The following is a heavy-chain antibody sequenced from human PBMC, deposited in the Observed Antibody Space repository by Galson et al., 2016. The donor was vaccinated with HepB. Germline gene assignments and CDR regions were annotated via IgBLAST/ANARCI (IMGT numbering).Heavy chain of an antibody. V-gene: IGHV3-48*02. CDR3: ARDDYFRFGY. Sequence: SLRLSCAASGFTFSSYGMHWVRQAPGKGLEWIAWITSSSDTLYYADSVKGRFTISRDNAKNSLYLEMNSLRDEDTAVYYCARDDYFRFGYWGQGTLVTVSS. CDR2: ITSSSDTL. D-gene: IGHD3-16*01. J-gene: IGHJ4*02. CDR1: GFTFSSYG.